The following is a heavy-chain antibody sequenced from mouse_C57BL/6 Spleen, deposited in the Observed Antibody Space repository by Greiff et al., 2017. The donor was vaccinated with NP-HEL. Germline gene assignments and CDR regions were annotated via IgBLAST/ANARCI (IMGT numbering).Heavy chain of an antibody. CDR3: ARSPYYSSGYAMDY. CDR2: IRNKANGYTT. CDR1: GFTFTDYY. D-gene: IGHD2-5*01. Sequence: EVQVVESGGGLVQPGGSLSLSCAASGFTFTDYYMSWVRQPPGKALEWLGFIRNKANGYTTEYSASVKGRFTISRDNSQSILYLQMNALRAEDSATYYCARSPYYSSGYAMDYWGQGTSVTVSS. V-gene: IGHV7-3*01. J-gene: IGHJ4*01.